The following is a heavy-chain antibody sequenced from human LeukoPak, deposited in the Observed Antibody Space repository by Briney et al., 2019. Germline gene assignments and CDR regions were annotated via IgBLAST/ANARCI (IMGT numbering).Heavy chain of an antibody. CDR2: IYYNGRT. CDR1: GASISDYY. CDR3: ANGRQDYYYGMDV. Sequence: SETLSLTCTVSGASISDYYWSWLRQPPGKGLEWIGYIYYNGRTDYNPSLKSRVTTSGDTSKNQFSLRLSSVTAADTAVYYCANGRQDYYYGMDVWGQGATVTVSS. J-gene: IGHJ6*02. V-gene: IGHV4-59*01. D-gene: IGHD1-26*01.